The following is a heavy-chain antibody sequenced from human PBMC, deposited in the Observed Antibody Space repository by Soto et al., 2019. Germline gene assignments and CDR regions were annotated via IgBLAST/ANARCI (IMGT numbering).Heavy chain of an antibody. J-gene: IGHJ6*02. V-gene: IGHV2-70*13. D-gene: IGHD7-27*01. CDR1: GFSLNSNGMC. Sequence: SGPTLVNPTQTFTLTCTFSGFSLNSNGMCVNWIRQPPGEALEWLALIDWDDDKYYSTSLKTRLTISRDTSKNQLVLTMTNIDPVDTATYYCARTSALPLGYPHGMDVWGQGTTVTVSS. CDR2: IDWDDDK. CDR3: ARTSALPLGYPHGMDV.